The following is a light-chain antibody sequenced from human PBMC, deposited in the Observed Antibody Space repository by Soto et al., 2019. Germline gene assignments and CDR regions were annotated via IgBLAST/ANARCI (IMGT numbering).Light chain of an antibody. CDR1: QSVASTY. CDR3: QQYRSSPRT. CDR2: GAS. J-gene: IGKJ1*01. Sequence: EIVVTQSPGTLSLFPGERATFSCRASQSVASTYLAWYQQKFGQAPRLLIYGASTRAAGIPDRFSGSGSGTDFTLTINRLEPEDSAVYFCQQYRSSPRTFGQGTKVEI. V-gene: IGKV3-20*01.